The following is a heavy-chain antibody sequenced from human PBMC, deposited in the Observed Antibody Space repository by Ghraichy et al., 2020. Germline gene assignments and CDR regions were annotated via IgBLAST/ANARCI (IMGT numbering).Heavy chain of an antibody. D-gene: IGHD7-27*01. J-gene: IGHJ4*02. CDR2: IYSGGRT. Sequence: GGSLRLSCAASGFTVSGNYMNWVRQAPGKGLEWVSVIYSGGRTDYADSVTGRFTISRDNSKNTLYLQMNSLRVEDTAVYYCVGTPGGDYWGQGTLVTVSS. V-gene: IGHV3-66*01. CDR3: VGTPGGDY. CDR1: GFTVSGNY.